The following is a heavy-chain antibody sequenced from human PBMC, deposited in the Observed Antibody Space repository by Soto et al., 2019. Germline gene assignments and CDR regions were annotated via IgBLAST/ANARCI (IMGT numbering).Heavy chain of an antibody. J-gene: IGHJ4*02. CDR2: VYHSGSS. V-gene: IGHV4-4*02. Sequence: QVQLQESGPGLVKASGTLSVTCAVSGGSISSSHWWSWVRQPPGKGLEWIGEVYHSGSSNYNPSLKSRIIISVDKSKNQFSLKVSSVTAADTALYYCASHRGSTYGPYDYWGQGILVTVSS. D-gene: IGHD5-18*01. CDR1: GGSISSSHW. CDR3: ASHRGSTYGPYDY.